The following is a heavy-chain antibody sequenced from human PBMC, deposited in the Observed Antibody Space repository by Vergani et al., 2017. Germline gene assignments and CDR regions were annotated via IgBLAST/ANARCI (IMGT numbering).Heavy chain of an antibody. J-gene: IGHJ4*02. CDR3: ASRYYYGSGSYYPFDY. CDR1: GFTFSSYA. D-gene: IGHD3-10*01. CDR2: ISGSGGST. V-gene: IGHV3-23*01. Sequence: EVQLLESGGGLVQPGGSLRLSCAASGFTFSSYAMSWVRQAPGKGLEWVSAISGSGGSTYYADSVKGRFTISRDNSKNTLYLQMNSLRAEDTAVYYCASRYYYGSGSYYPFDYWGQGTLVTVSS.